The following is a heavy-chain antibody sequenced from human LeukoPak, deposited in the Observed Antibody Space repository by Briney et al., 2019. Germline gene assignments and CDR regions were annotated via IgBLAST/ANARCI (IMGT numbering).Heavy chain of an antibody. CDR1: GFTFSDYY. CDR2: ISSSSSYT. V-gene: IGHV3-11*06. CDR3: ARHVDTAMAKGAFDI. D-gene: IGHD5-18*01. J-gene: IGHJ3*02. Sequence: PGGSLRLSCAASGFTFSDYYMSWIRQAPGKGLEWVSYISSSSSYTNYADSVKGRFTISRDNAKNSLYLQMNSLRAEDTAVYYCARHVDTAMAKGAFDIWGQGTMVTVSS.